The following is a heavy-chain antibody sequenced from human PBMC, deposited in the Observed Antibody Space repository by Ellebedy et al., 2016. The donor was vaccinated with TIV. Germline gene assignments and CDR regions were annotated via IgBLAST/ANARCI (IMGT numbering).Heavy chain of an antibody. Sequence: AASVKVSCKASGYTFTSYGISWVRQAPGQGLEWMGWISAYNGNTNYAQKLQGRVTMTTDTSTSTAYMELRSLRSDDTAVYYCARAPYDYLTGYGMDVWGQGTTVTVSS. CDR2: ISAYNGNT. CDR1: GYTFTSYG. CDR3: ARAPYDYLTGYGMDV. V-gene: IGHV1-18*04. J-gene: IGHJ6*02. D-gene: IGHD4-11*01.